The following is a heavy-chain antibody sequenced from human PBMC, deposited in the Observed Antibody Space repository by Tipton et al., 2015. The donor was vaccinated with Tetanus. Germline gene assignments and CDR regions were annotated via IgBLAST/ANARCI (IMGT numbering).Heavy chain of an antibody. CDR2: IYNTGNT. CDR3: ARLSSSANDAHGFDI. CDR1: GGFISSTNYY. Sequence: TLSLTCTVSGGFISSTNYYWGWIRQPPGKGLEWIGSIYNTGNTYYNPALTSRVTMSVDTSMIQFSLKLRSLTDADTAVYYCARLSSSANDAHGFDIWGQGTMVTVSS. V-gene: IGHV4-39*01. J-gene: IGHJ3*02. D-gene: IGHD3-22*01.